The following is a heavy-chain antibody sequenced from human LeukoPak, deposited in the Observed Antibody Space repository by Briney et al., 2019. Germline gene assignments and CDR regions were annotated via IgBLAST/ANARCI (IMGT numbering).Heavy chain of an antibody. J-gene: IGHJ3*02. CDR1: GYTFTSYA. V-gene: IGHV1-3*03. D-gene: IGHD1-1*01. Sequence: ASVKVSCKASGYTFTSYAMHWVRQAPGQRLEWMGWINAGNGNTKYSQEFQGRVTITADESTSTAYMELSSLRSEDTAVYYCARRLERRSAFDIWGQGTMVTVSS. CDR2: INAGNGNT. CDR3: ARRLERRSAFDI.